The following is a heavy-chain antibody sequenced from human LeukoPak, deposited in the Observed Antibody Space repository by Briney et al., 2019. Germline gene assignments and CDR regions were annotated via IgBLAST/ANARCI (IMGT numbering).Heavy chain of an antibody. J-gene: IGHJ4*02. V-gene: IGHV3-66*01. CDR1: AFTVSSNY. CDR2: IYSGGST. CDR3: ARGMYSSGWYSDY. Sequence: GGSLRLSCAASAFTVSSNYMSWVRQTPGKGLEWVSVIYSGGSTYYADSVKGRFTISRDSSKNTLFLQMNSLRVEDTAVYYCARGMYSSGWYSDYWGQGTLVTVSS. D-gene: IGHD6-19*01.